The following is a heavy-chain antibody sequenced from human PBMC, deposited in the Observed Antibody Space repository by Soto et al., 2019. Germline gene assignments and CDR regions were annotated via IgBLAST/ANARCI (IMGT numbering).Heavy chain of an antibody. J-gene: IGHJ4*02. Sequence: SLSLSCSASGFPFRNNAMSWVRQAPGKGLEWVSAITGTGGSTYYADSVKGRFTISRDNSKNTLYLQMNSLRAEDTAVYYCAKDRDITRIVVVMVLDDWGQGTPVT. V-gene: IGHV3-23*01. CDR2: ITGTGGST. CDR3: AKDRDITRIVVVMVLDD. D-gene: IGHD3-22*01. CDR1: GFPFRNNA.